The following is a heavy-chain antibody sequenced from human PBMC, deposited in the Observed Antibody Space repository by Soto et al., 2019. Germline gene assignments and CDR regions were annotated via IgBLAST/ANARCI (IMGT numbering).Heavy chain of an antibody. J-gene: IGHJ4*02. V-gene: IGHV3-48*03. CDR2: ISSSGSTI. CDR3: ARDPGGVAGPPDYSDY. D-gene: IGHD6-19*01. CDR1: GFTFSSYE. Sequence: GGSLRLSCAASGFTFSSYEMNWVRQAPGKGLEWVSYISSSGSTIYYADSVKGRFTISRDNAKNSLYLQMNSLRAEDTAVYYCARDPGGVAGPPDYSDYWGQGTLVTVSS.